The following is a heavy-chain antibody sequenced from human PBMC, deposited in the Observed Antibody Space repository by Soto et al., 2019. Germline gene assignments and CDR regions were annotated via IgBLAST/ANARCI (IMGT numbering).Heavy chain of an antibody. CDR1: GYTFTRSG. CDR2: ISTYNGDT. Sequence: ASVKVSCKASGYTFTRSGISWVRQAPGQGLEWMGWISTYNGDTNYAQTFQGRVTMSTDTSTSTVHMEVRSLRSDDTAVYYCAREGVAPYYYYGMDVWGQGTTVTVSS. D-gene: IGHD5-12*01. J-gene: IGHJ6*02. CDR3: AREGVAPYYYYGMDV. V-gene: IGHV1-18*01.